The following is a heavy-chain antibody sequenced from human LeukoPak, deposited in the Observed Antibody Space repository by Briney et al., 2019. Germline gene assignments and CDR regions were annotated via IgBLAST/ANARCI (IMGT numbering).Heavy chain of an antibody. CDR1: GFTFSSYA. CDR3: AKASSPITMIVVVTYDY. D-gene: IGHD3-22*01. J-gene: IGHJ4*02. Sequence: RGSLRLSCAASGFTFSSYAMSWVRQAPGKGLEWVSAISGSGGSTYYADSVKGRFTISRDNSKNTLYLQMNSLRAEDTAVYYCAKASSPITMIVVVTYDYWGQGTLVTVSS. V-gene: IGHV3-23*01. CDR2: ISGSGGST.